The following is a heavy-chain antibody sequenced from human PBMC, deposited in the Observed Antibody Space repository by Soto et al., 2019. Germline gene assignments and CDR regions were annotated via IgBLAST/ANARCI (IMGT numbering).Heavy chain of an antibody. CDR2: ISVSAGTT. J-gene: IGHJ4*02. CDR3: AKDGIRGIHIDN. CDR1: GLTFSSYP. Sequence: AGGSLRLSCAASGLTFSSYPMSWVRQAPGKGLQWVSSISVSAGTTYYADSVKGRFTISRDNSKNTLYLQMNSLRAEDTAVYYCAKDGIRGIHIDNWGQGTLVTVSS. V-gene: IGHV3-23*01.